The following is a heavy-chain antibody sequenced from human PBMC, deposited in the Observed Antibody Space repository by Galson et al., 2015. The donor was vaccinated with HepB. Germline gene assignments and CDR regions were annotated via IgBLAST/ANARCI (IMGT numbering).Heavy chain of an antibody. Sequence: VKVSCKVSGYTFTDYYVHWVQQAPGKGLEWMGLVDPEDGETIYAEKFQGRVTITADTSTDTAYMELSSLRSEDTAVYYCATGAYGDYGDWYFDLWGRGTLVTVSS. J-gene: IGHJ2*01. CDR3: ATGAYGDYGDWYFDL. CDR2: VDPEDGET. CDR1: GYTFTDYY. D-gene: IGHD4-17*01. V-gene: IGHV1-69-2*01.